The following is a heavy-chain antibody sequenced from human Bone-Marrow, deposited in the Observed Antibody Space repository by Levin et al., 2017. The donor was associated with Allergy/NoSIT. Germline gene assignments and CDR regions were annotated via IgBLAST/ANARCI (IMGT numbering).Heavy chain of an antibody. CDR3: ARGDSSGFDGFDY. CDR1: GGSISSGGYS. V-gene: IGHV4-30-2*01. CDR2: IYHSGST. Sequence: SETLSLTCAVSGGSISSGGYSWSWIRQPPGKGLEWIGYIYHSGSTYYNPSLKSRVTISVDRSKNQFSLKLSSVTAADTAVYYCARGDSSGFDGFDYWGQGTLVTVSS. D-gene: IGHD3-22*01. J-gene: IGHJ4*02.